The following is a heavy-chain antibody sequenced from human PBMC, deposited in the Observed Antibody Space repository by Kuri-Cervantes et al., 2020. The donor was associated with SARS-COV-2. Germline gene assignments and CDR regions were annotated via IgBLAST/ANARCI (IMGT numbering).Heavy chain of an antibody. CDR2: IYYSGST. V-gene: IGHV4-61*01. D-gene: IGHD1-1*01. CDR3: AREAVKLGRYLSFDY. J-gene: IGHJ4*02. CDR1: GGSVSSGSYY. Sequence: SETLSLTCTVSGGSVSSGSYYWSWIRQPPGKGLEWIGYIYYSGSTNYNPSLKSRVTISVDTSKNQFSLKLSSVTAADTAVYYCAREAVKLGRYLSFDYWGQGTLVTVSS.